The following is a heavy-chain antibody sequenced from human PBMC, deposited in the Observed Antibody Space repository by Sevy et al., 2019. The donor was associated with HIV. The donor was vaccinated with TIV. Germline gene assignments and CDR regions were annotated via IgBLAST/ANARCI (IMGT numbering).Heavy chain of an antibody. CDR3: AKDIKGYDFWSGSNRGGTHYYYYGMDV. CDR1: GFTFDDYA. V-gene: IGHV3-43D*03. J-gene: IGHJ6*02. CDR2: ISWDGGST. Sequence: GGSLRLSCAVSGFTFDDYAMHWVRQAPGKGLEWVSLISWDGGSTYYADSVKGRFTISRDNSKNSLYLQMNSLRAEDTALYYCAKDIKGYDFWSGSNRGGTHYYYYGMDVWGQGTTVTVSS. D-gene: IGHD3-3*01.